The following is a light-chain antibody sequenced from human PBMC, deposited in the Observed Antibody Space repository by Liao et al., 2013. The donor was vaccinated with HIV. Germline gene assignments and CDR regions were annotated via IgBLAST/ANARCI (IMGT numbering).Light chain of an antibody. CDR3: QVWDSSRDHVV. J-gene: IGLJ2*01. CDR2: DHS. V-gene: IGLV3-1*01. CDR1: DWVDKR. Sequence: SYELTQPPSVSVSPGQTANITCSGGDWVDKRASWYQQRPGQSPVLIIYDHSKRPSGIPERFSGSTSGNTATLTISRVEAGDEADYYCQVWDSSRDHVVFGGGTKLTVL.